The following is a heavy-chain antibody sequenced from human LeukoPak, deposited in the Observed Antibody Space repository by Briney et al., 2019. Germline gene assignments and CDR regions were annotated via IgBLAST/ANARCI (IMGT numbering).Heavy chain of an antibody. CDR1: GXTFSSYA. J-gene: IGHJ6*02. V-gene: IGHV3-30-3*01. Sequence: PGGSLRLSCAASGXTFSSYAMHWVRQAPGKGLEWVAVISYDGSNKYYADSVKGRFTISRDNSKNTLYLQMNSLRAEDPAVYYCARENTNPYYYGSGSYKGAYGMDVWGQGTTVTVSS. CDR2: ISYDGSNK. D-gene: IGHD3-10*01. CDR3: ARENTNPYYYGSGSYKGAYGMDV.